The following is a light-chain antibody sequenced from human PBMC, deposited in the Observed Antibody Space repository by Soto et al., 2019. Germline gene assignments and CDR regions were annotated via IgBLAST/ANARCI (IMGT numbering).Light chain of an antibody. V-gene: IGKV3-20*01. J-gene: IGKJ1*01. CDR3: QQYGISPRT. CDR2: AAS. Sequence: EIVMTQSPATLSVSPGERATLSCRASQSVSRTYLAWYQQKPGQAPRVLIYAASSRATGIPDRFSGSGSGTDFTLTISRLEPEDFAVYYCQQYGISPRTFGQGTKVDIK. CDR1: QSVSRTY.